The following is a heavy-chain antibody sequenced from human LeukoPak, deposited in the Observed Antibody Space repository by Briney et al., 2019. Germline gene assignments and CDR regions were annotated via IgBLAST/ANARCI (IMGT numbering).Heavy chain of an antibody. J-gene: IGHJ4*02. D-gene: IGHD6-13*01. Sequence: PGGSLRLSCAASGFTFSSHAMSWVRQAPGKGLEWVSGISGSGGSTYYADSVKGRFTISRDNSKNTLSLQMDSLRAEDTAVYYCAKDRVYSSSWYGGLDYWGQGTLVTVSS. V-gene: IGHV3-23*01. CDR2: ISGSGGST. CDR3: AKDRVYSSSWYGGLDY. CDR1: GFTFSSHA.